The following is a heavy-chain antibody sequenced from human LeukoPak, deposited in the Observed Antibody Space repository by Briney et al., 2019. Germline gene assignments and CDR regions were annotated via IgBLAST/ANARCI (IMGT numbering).Heavy chain of an antibody. CDR3: AAPGGSNLGAFDI. V-gene: IGHV1-58*02. CDR1: GFTFTSSA. D-gene: IGHD7-27*01. CDR2: IVVGSGNT. Sequence: ASVKVSCKCSGFTFTSSAMQWVRQARGQRLEWIGWIVVGSGNTNYAQKFQERVTITMDMSTSTAYMELSSLRSEATAVYYCAAPGGSNLGAFDIWGQGTMVTVSS. J-gene: IGHJ3*02.